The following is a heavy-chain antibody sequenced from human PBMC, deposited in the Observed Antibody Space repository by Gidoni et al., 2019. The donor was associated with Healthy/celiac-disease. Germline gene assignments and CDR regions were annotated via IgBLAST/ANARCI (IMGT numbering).Heavy chain of an antibody. CDR3: ATVVLKYYDSSGYKETPHAFDI. V-gene: IGHV1-24*01. CDR2: FDPEDGET. Sequence: QVQLVQSGAEVKKPGASVKVSCKVSGYTLTELSMHWVRQAPGKGLEWMGGFDPEDGETIYAQKFQGRVTMTEDTSTDTAYMELSSLRSEDTAVYYCATVVLKYYDSSGYKETPHAFDIWGQGTMVTVSS. CDR1: GYTLTELS. J-gene: IGHJ3*02. D-gene: IGHD3-22*01.